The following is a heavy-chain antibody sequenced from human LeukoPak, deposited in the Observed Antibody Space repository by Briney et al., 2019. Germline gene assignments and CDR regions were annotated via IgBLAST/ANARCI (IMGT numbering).Heavy chain of an antibody. J-gene: IGHJ3*02. CDR1: GDSINNYY. CDR3: ARRRRLKNPGGDAFDI. V-gene: IGHV4-59*08. D-gene: IGHD2/OR15-2a*01. CDR2: IYYSGST. Sequence: SETLSLTCSVSGDSINNYYWNWIRQPPGKGLEWIGYIYYSGSTRYNPSLQSRVTMSIGTSKTQFSLKLDSVTAEDTAVYYCARRRRLKNPGGDAFDIWGQGTVDIVSS.